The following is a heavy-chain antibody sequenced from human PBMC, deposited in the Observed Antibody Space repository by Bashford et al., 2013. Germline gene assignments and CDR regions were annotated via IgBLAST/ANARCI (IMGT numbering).Heavy chain of an antibody. J-gene: IGHJ4*02. D-gene: IGHD5-18*01. V-gene: IGHV1-8*01. CDR2: MNPNSGNT. Sequence: WVRQAPGQGLEWMGWMNPNSGNTGFAQKLQGRVTMTRNTSISTAYMELSSLRSEDTAVYYCARVSSTAIITDWGQGTLVTVSS. CDR3: ARVSSTAIITD.